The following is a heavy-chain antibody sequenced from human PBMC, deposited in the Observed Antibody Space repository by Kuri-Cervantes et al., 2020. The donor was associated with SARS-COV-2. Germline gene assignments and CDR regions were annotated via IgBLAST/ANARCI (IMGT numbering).Heavy chain of an antibody. CDR3: ARDGGAAAGPSNWFDP. V-gene: IGHV3-21*01. CDR2: ISSSSSYI. D-gene: IGHD6-13*01. J-gene: IGHJ5*02. Sequence: GGSLRLSCAASGFTFSSYSMNWVRQAPGKGLEWVSSISSSSSYIYYADSVKDRFTISRDNAKNSLYLQMNSLRAEDTAVYYCARDGGAAAGPSNWFDPWGQGTLVTVSS. CDR1: GFTFSSYS.